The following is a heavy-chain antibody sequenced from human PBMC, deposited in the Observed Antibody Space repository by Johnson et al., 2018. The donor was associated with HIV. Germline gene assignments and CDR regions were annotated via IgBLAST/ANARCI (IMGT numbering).Heavy chain of an antibody. D-gene: IGHD3-22*01. CDR2: ISGSGGST. V-gene: IGHV3-23*04. Sequence: VQLVESGGGLAQPGGSLRLSCAASGFTFSSYAISWVRQAPGKGLEWVSAISGSGGSTYYADSVKGRFTISRDNAKNSLYLEMNSLRVEDTALYYCARATYYYDTSGYLTRPRAFDVWGLGTMVTVSS. CDR1: GFTFSSYA. J-gene: IGHJ3*01. CDR3: ARATYYYDTSGYLTRPRAFDV.